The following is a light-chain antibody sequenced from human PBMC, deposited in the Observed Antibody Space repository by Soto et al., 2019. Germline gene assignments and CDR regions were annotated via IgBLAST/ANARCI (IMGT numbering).Light chain of an antibody. J-gene: IGKJ4*01. CDR2: AAS. Sequence: LTQSPATLSSFPGDRVTLSCRASQYINTRLAWYQHRPGQAPRLLIYAASSLQSGVPSRFSGSGSETEFSLTIRALQPEDFATYYCQQLSRYPLTFGGGTKVDI. V-gene: IGKV1-9*01. CDR1: QYINTR. CDR3: QQLSRYPLT.